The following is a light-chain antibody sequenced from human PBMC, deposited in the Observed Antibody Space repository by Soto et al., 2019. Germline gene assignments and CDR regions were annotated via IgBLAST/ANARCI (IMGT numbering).Light chain of an antibody. CDR1: SSDVGANNY. CDR2: DVN. J-gene: IGLJ3*02. V-gene: IGLV2-14*01. CDR3: SAYTPSSTWV. Sequence: QSALTQPASVSGSPGQSITISCTGTSSDVGANNYVSWYQQHPGKAPKFIVYDVNNRPSGVSDRFSGSKSGNTASLTISGLQAEDEGDYYCSAYTPSSTWVFGRGTQLTVL.